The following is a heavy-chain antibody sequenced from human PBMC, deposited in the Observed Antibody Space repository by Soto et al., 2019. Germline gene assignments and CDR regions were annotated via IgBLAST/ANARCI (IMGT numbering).Heavy chain of an antibody. D-gene: IGHD3-22*01. Sequence: ASVKVSCKASGYTFTSYYMHWVRQAPGQGLEWMGWISAYNGNTNYAQKLQGRVTMTTDTSTSTAYLELRSLRSDDTAVYYCARDLYYYDSSGYSDYWGQGTLVTVSS. CDR3: ARDLYYYDSSGYSDY. J-gene: IGHJ4*02. V-gene: IGHV1-18*04. CDR1: GYTFTSYY. CDR2: ISAYNGNT.